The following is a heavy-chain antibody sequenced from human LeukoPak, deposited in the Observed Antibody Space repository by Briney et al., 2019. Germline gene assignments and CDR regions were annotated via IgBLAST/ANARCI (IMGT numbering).Heavy chain of an antibody. D-gene: IGHD6-19*01. CDR2: ICYSGST. CDR3: ARERSGWYGGDC. CDR1: GASISSHDCY. V-gene: IGHV4-39*07. Sequence: SETLSLTCTVSGASISSHDCYWGWARQPPGKGLEWIGSICYSGSTYYNPSLRSRVTISVDTSKNQFSLKLRSVTAADTAVYYCARERSGWYGGDCWGQGTLVTVSS. J-gene: IGHJ4*02.